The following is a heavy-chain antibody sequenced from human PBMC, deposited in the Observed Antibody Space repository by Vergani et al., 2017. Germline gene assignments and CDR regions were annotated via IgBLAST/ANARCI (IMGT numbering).Heavy chain of an antibody. D-gene: IGHD6-19*01. J-gene: IGHJ4*02. CDR3: ARDNRDHSGWYHSDY. V-gene: IGHV1-46*01. CDR2: INPSGGTT. Sequence: QVQLVQSGAEVKKPGASVKVSCKASGYTFTIYYVHWVRQAPGQGLEWMGIINPSGGTTSYAQKFQGRVTMTRDTSTSTVYMELSSLRSEDTAVYYCARDNRDHSGWYHSDYWGQGTLVTVSS. CDR1: GYTFTIYY.